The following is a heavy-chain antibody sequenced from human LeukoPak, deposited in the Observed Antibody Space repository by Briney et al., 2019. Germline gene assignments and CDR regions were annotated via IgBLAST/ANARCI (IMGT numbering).Heavy chain of an antibody. CDR1: GGSISSSSYY. CDR3: ARGRRYSSGWSPFDY. V-gene: IGHV4-39*07. CDR2: INHSGST. Sequence: SETLSLTCTVSGGSISSSSYYWGWIRQPPGKGLEWIGEINHSGSTNYNPSLKSRVTISVDTSKNQFSLKLSSVTAADTAVYYCARGRRYSSGWSPFDYWGQGTLVTVSS. D-gene: IGHD6-19*01. J-gene: IGHJ4*02.